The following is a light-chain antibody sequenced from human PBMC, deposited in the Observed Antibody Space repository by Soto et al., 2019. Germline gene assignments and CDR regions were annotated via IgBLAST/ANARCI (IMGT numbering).Light chain of an antibody. CDR2: GAS. Sequence: EIVMTQSPATLSVSPGERATLSCRARQSVSNNLAWYQQKPGQAPRLLIYGASTRATGIPARFSGSGSGTEFTLTISSLQSEDFAVYYCQQCNNWPYTFGQGTKLEIK. CDR3: QQCNNWPYT. J-gene: IGKJ2*01. CDR1: QSVSNN. V-gene: IGKV3-15*01.